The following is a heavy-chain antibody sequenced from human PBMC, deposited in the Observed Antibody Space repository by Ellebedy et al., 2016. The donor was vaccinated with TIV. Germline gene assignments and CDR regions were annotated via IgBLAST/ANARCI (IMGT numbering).Heavy chain of an antibody. CDR2: ISSSSSFT. J-gene: IGHJ4*02. V-gene: IGHV3-11*03. CDR3: ARLGGGEDYHFDS. D-gene: IGHD3-16*01. Sequence: GGSLRLSXAASGFSFNDYFMTWIRQAPGKGLEWIAYISSSSSFTSYADSAKGRFTISRDNAENSLFLQIKNLKAEDTAVYYCARLGGGEDYHFDSWGQGTQVTVSS. CDR1: GFSFNDYF.